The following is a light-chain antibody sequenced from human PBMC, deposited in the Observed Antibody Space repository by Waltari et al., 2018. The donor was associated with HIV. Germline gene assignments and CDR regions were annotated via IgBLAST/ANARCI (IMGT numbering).Light chain of an antibody. CDR2: GAS. J-gene: IGKJ1*01. CDR1: QTVRSS. CDR3: QQYYTFPRT. V-gene: IGKV1D-16*01. Sequence: IKISQSPPSLTASVGQRVTITCRASQTVRSSLAWYQQRPGKAPKSLVYGASKLQTEVPSRFSAGGSGTNFSLTINSLKPEDFATYICQQYYTFPRTFGRGT.